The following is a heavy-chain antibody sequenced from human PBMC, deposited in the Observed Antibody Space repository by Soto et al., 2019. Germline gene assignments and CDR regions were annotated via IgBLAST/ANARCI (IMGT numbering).Heavy chain of an antibody. CDR2: INHSGST. V-gene: IGHV4-34*01. CDR3: ARGPITRGTIFGVVPIPPHFDC. J-gene: IGHJ4*02. Sequence: SETLSLTCAVYGGSFSGYYWSWLRQPPGKGLERLGEINHSGSTNYNPSLKSRVTISVDTSKNQFSLKLSSVTAADTAVYYCARGPITRGTIFGVVPIPPHFDCWRQVTLVTVSS. CDR1: GGSFSGYY. D-gene: IGHD3-3*01.